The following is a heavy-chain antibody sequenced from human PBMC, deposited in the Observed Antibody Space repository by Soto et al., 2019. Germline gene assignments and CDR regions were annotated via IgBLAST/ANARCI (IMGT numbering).Heavy chain of an antibody. CDR3: ARSDGVVTYYYYYYGMDV. D-gene: IGHD3-3*01. CDR1: GYTFTSYY. CDR2: INPSGGST. Sequence: QVQLVQSGAEVKKPGASVKVSCKASGYTFTSYYMHWVRQAPGQGLEWMGIINPSGGSTSYAQKFQGRVTLTGDTSTRTVYMELSSLRSEDTAVYYCARSDGVVTYYYYYYGMDVWGQGTTVTVSS. J-gene: IGHJ6*02. V-gene: IGHV1-46*01.